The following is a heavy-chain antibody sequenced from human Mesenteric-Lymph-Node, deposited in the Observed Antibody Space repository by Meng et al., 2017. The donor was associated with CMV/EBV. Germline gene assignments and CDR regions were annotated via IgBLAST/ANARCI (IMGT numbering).Heavy chain of an antibody. D-gene: IGHD3-22*01. J-gene: IGHJ2*01. V-gene: IGHV2-5*02. CDR3: AHSAPNYYDSSGYYSSRADWYFDL. Sequence: GVGWIRQPPGNALEWLALIYWDDDKRYSPSLKSRLTITKDTSKNQVVLTMTNMDPVDTATYYCAHSAPNYYDSSGYYSSRADWYFDLWGRGTLVTVSS. CDR2: IYWDDDK. CDR1: G.